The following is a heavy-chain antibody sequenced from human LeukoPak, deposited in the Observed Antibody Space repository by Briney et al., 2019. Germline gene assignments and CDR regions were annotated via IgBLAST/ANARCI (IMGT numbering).Heavy chain of an antibody. CDR1: GVTFSSYT. CDR2: ITSTSSYL. Sequence: PGGSLRLSCAASGVTFSSYTMNWVRQAAGKGLEWVSSITSTSSYLYYADSVKGRFTISRDNAKNSLYLQMNSLRAEDTAVYYCARDPGAAAGMGWGQGTLVTVSS. J-gene: IGHJ4*02. D-gene: IGHD6-13*01. V-gene: IGHV3-21*01. CDR3: ARDPGAAAGMG.